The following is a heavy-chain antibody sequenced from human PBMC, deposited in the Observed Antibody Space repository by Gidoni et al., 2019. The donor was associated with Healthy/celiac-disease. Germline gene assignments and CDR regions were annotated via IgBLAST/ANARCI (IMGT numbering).Heavy chain of an antibody. Sequence: QMQQAQSGAEVKKRGDSVKVSCKATGYTFTGYYMHWVRQAPGQGLEWMGWINPNSDGTNYAHKFQGRVTMTRDTSISTAYMGLSRLRSDDTAVYYCARDHGSGWADFDYWGQGTLVTVSS. CDR3: ARDHGSGWADFDY. J-gene: IGHJ4*02. D-gene: IGHD6-19*01. V-gene: IGHV1-2*07. CDR1: GYTFTGYY. CDR2: INPNSDGT.